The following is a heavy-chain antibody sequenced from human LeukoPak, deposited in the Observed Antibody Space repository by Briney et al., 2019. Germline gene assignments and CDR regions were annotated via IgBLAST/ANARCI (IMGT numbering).Heavy chain of an antibody. CDR2: IYYSGST. CDR1: GGSISSYY. J-gene: IGHJ4*02. D-gene: IGHD1-26*01. V-gene: IGHV4-59*01. Sequence: SETLSLTCTVSGGSISSYYWSWIRQPPGKGLEWIGYIYYSGSTNYNPSLKSRVTISVDTSKNQFSLKLSSVTAADTAVYYCARDSKNSGSYRPFDYWGQGTLVTVSS. CDR3: ARDSKNSGSYRPFDY.